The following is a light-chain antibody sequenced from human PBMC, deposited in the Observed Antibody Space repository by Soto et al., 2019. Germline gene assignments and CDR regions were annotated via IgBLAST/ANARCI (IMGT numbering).Light chain of an antibody. CDR1: QGINKW. CDR3: QQANSFPRT. Sequence: DIQITQSPSSVSSAVGDRVTITCLSSQGINKWLAWYQQKPVKAPQLLISAASTLRSGVPSRFSGSGSGTDFILTISNLQPEDFATYFCQQANSFPRTFGGGTKVDIK. V-gene: IGKV1-12*01. CDR2: AAS. J-gene: IGKJ4*01.